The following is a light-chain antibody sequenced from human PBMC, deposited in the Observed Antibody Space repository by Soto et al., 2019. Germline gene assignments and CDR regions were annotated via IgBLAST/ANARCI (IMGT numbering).Light chain of an antibody. J-gene: IGLJ3*02. CDR2: EVT. V-gene: IGLV2-14*01. CDR1: SSDIGSYNY. Sequence: QSALTQPASVSGSPGQSITISCTGTSSDIGSYNYVSWYQQCPGKAPRLLIYEVTNLPSGVSNRFSGSKSGNTASLTISGLQAEDDADYYCCSYRSSRTWVFGGGTKLTVL. CDR3: CSYRSSRTWV.